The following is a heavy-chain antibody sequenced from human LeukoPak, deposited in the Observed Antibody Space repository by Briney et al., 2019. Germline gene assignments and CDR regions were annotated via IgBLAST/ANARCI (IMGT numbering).Heavy chain of an antibody. J-gene: IGHJ6*04. CDR2: ISAYNGKT. CDR1: GYTFTSYG. CDR3: ARGHVVAATLGMFPNYYYYGMDV. D-gene: IGHD2-15*01. Sequence: ASVKVSCKASGYTFTSYGVSWVRQAPGQGLEWMGWISAYNGKTNYAQKLQGRVTMTTDTSTSTAYMELRSLRSDDTAVYYCARGHVVAATLGMFPNYYYYGMDVWGKGTTVTVSS. V-gene: IGHV1-18*04.